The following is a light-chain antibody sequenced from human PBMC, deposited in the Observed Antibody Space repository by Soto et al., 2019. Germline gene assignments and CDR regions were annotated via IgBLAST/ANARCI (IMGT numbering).Light chain of an antibody. V-gene: IGKV3D-20*02. CDR1: QSVSSNY. J-gene: IGKJ4*01. CDR3: QQHIKWTIN. CDR2: EVS. Sequence: DIVLTHSPTTLSLSPHYRATLSFRSGQSVSSNYLAWYQQKPGQAPRLLIYEVSNRATGIPARFSGSGSGADFTLTISSLEPGDFALYYCQQHIKWTINLGGGSKVDIK.